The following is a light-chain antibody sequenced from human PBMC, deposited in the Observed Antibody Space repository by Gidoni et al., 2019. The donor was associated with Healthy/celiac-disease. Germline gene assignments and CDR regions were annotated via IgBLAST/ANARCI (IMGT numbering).Light chain of an antibody. V-gene: IGLV2-14*01. J-gene: IGLJ1*01. CDR1: SSDVGGYNY. CDR2: EVS. Sequence: QSALTQPASVYGSPGQSITISCTGTSSDVGGYNYVSWYQPHPGKAPKLMIYEVSNRPSGVSNRCTGLQAEDEADYYCSSYTSSSTPLYVFGTGTKVTVL. CDR3: SSYTSSSTPLYV.